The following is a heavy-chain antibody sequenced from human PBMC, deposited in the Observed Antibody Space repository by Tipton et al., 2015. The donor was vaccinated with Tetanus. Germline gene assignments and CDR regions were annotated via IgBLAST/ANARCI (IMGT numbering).Heavy chain of an antibody. V-gene: IGHV4-30-4*01. CDR3: ARDGTAYGDYAFNI. CDR1: GGSISSGDYY. CDR2: IYYSGST. J-gene: IGHJ3*02. D-gene: IGHD4-17*01. Sequence: TLSLTCTVSGGSISSGDYYWSWIRQPPGKGLEWIGYIYYSGSTYYNPSLKSRVTISVDTSKNQFSLKLSSVTAADTAVYYCARDGTAYGDYAFNIWGQGTMVTVSS.